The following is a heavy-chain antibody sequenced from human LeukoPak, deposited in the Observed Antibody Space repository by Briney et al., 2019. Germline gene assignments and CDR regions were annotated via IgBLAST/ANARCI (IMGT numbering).Heavy chain of an antibody. CDR1: GYSISSDYY. V-gene: IGHV4-38-2*02. D-gene: IGHD2-21*01. CDR2: IYHSGST. Sequence: SETLSLTCAVSGYSISSDYYWGRIRQPPGKGLEWIGSIYHSGSTYYNPFLKSRVTISVDTSKNQFSLKLSSVTAADTAVYYCARDSALFIPLDVWGKGTTVTVSS. CDR3: ARDSALFIPLDV. J-gene: IGHJ6*04.